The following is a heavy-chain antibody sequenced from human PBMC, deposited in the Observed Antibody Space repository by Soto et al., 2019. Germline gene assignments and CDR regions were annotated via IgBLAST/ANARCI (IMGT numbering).Heavy chain of an antibody. CDR3: AKGLYCSSNSCSAFYYSYMDV. Sequence: EVQLLESGGGLVQPGGSLRLSCAASGFTFSNYVMSWVRQAPGKGLEWVSGISGSGDSTDYGDSVKGRFTISRDNPKNTLYLQTNSLRAEDAAVYYCAKGLYCSSNSCSAFYYSYMDVWGKGTTVTVSS. D-gene: IGHD2-2*01. V-gene: IGHV3-23*01. J-gene: IGHJ6*03. CDR2: ISGSGDST. CDR1: GFTFSNYV.